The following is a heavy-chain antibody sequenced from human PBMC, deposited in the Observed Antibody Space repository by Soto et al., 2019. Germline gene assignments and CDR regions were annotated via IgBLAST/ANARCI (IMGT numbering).Heavy chain of an antibody. CDR1: GFTFSSYA. Sequence: PGGSLRLSCAASGFTFSSYAMSWVRQAPGKGLEWVSGLSDSGDSTYYAASVKGRFTITRDNSKNTLFLQMTSLRAEDTAVYYCAKEDVAVCLLIYYYYGMDVWGQGTTVTVSS. V-gene: IGHV3-23*01. J-gene: IGHJ6*02. D-gene: IGHD6-19*01. CDR2: LSDSGDST. CDR3: AKEDVAVCLLIYYYYGMDV.